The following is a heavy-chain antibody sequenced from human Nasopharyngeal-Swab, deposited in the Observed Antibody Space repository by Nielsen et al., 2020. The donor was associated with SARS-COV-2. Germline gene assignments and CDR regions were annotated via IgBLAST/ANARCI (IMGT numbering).Heavy chain of an antibody. CDR1: GFMFSDYS. CDR2: ISGSGGST. D-gene: IGHD6-13*01. CDR3: AKGLGQQLVNWFDP. V-gene: IGHV3-23*01. Sequence: RVLRLSCEGFGFMFSDYSLNWVRQAPGRGLEWVSAISGSGGSTYYADSVKGRFTISRDNSKNTLYLQMNSLRAEDTAVYYCAKGLGQQLVNWFDPWGQGTLVTVSS. J-gene: IGHJ5*02.